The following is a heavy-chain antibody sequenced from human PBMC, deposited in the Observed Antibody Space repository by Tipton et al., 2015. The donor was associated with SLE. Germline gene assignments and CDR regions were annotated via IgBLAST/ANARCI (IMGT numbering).Heavy chain of an antibody. CDR3: AREDYLLLGGTIGY. D-gene: IGHD2-2*01. J-gene: IGHJ4*02. CDR1: GFTFNNYG. Sequence: SLRLSCAASGFTFNNYGMHWVRQAPGKGLEWVAVVWYDGTSEYYADSVKGRFTISRDNSENTLSLQMNSLRVEDTAVYYCAREDYLLLGGTIGYWGQGTLVTVSS. CDR2: VWYDGTSE. V-gene: IGHV3-33*01.